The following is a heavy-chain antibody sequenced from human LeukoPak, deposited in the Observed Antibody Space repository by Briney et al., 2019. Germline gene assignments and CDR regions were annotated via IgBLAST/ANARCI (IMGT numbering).Heavy chain of an antibody. D-gene: IGHD3-10*01. CDR3: AREDPGITMVRGGSFDY. CDR2: IYYSGST. Sequence: SSETLSLTCTVSGGSISSGGYYWSWIRQHPGKGLEWIGSIYYSGSTYYNPSLKSRLTISVDTSKNLFSLKLSSVTAADTAVYYCAREDPGITMVRGGSFDYWGQGTLVTVSS. J-gene: IGHJ4*02. V-gene: IGHV4-31*03. CDR1: GGSISSGGYY.